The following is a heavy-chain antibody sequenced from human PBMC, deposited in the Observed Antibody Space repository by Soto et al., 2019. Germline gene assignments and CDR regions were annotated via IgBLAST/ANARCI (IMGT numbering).Heavy chain of an antibody. J-gene: IGHJ6*02. CDR2: INPSDGST. Sequence: QVQLVQSGPEVKKPGASVKLSCKASGYTFTTYYVHWVRQAPGQGLEWMGIINPSDGSTNYAQKYQGRVTMTRDTATGTVVMDMSSLRSEDTAVYDCARETVLFWVGKTLYWAYGMDVWGRGTTVTVSS. CDR1: GYTFTTYY. V-gene: IGHV1-46*01. CDR3: ARETVLFWVGKTLYWAYGMDV. D-gene: IGHD2-8*02.